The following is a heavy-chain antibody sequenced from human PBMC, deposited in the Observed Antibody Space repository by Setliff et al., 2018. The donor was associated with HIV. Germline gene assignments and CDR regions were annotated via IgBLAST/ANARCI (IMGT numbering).Heavy chain of an antibody. V-gene: IGHV4-38-2*02. CDR3: ARDKTYCNYSRCSRAGWYFDL. CDR2: IYHSGNT. J-gene: IGHJ2*01. D-gene: IGHD2-2*01. Sequence: SETLSLTCTVSGYSINSSHFWGWIRQPPGKGLEWVGSIYHSGNTHYKPSLKSRVTISVDTSKNQFSLKLSSVTAADTAVYYCARDKTYCNYSRCSRAGWYFDLWGRGTQVTVSS. CDR1: GYSINSSHF.